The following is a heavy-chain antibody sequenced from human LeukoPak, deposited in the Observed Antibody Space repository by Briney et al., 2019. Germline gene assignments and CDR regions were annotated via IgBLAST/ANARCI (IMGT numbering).Heavy chain of an antibody. V-gene: IGHV3-11*01. CDR3: ARDRGYDWPYGAFDI. Sequence: GGSLRLSCAASGFTFSDYYMSWIRQAPGKGLEWASYISSSGSTIYYADSVKGRFTISRDNAKNSLYLQMNSLRAEDTAVYYCARDRGYDWPYGAFDIWGQGTMVTVSS. CDR1: GFTFSDYY. J-gene: IGHJ3*02. CDR2: ISSSGSTI. D-gene: IGHD5-12*01.